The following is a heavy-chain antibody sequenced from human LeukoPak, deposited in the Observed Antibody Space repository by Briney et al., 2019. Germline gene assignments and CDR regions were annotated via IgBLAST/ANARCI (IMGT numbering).Heavy chain of an antibody. CDR2: ISSSSSYI. V-gene: IGHV3-21*01. Sequence: KTGGSLRLSCAASGFTFSSYSMNWVRQAPGKGLEWVSSISSSSSYIYYADSVKGRFTISRDNAKNSLYLQMNSLKAEDTAVYYCARVRGYDSAYDYWGQGTLVTVSS. CDR3: ARVRGYDSAYDY. D-gene: IGHD5-12*01. J-gene: IGHJ4*02. CDR1: GFTFSSYS.